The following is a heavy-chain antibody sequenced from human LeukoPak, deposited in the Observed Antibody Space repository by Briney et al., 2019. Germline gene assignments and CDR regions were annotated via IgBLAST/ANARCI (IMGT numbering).Heavy chain of an antibody. CDR3: AGTMNTYFDY. CDR1: GGSISSYY. J-gene: IGHJ4*02. V-gene: IGHV4-59*04. Sequence: SETLSLTCTVSGGSISSYYWSWIRQPPGKGLEWIGYIYYSGSTYYNPSLKSRVTISVDTSKNQFSLKLSSVTAADTAVYYCAGTMNTYFDYWGQGTLVTVSS. CDR2: IYYSGST. D-gene: IGHD2/OR15-2a*01.